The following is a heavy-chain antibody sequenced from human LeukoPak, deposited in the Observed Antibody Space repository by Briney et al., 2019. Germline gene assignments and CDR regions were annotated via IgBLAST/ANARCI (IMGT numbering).Heavy chain of an antibody. V-gene: IGHV1-69*13. J-gene: IGHJ6*02. CDR1: GYTFTSYG. CDR2: IIPIFGTA. Sequence: GASVKVSCKASGYTFTSYGISWVRQAPGQGLEWMGGIIPIFGTANYAQKFQGRVTITADESTSTAYMELSSLRSEDTAVYYCARSYCGGDCTYYYYGMDVWGQGTTVTVSS. D-gene: IGHD2-21*02. CDR3: ARSYCGGDCTYYYYGMDV.